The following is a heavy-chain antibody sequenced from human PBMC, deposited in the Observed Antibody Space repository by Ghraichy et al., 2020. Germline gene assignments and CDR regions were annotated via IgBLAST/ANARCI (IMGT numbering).Heavy chain of an antibody. D-gene: IGHD4-17*01. CDR2: IIPILGIA. Sequence: SVKVSCKASGGTFSSYTISWVRQAPGQGLEWMGRIIPILGIANYAQKFQGRVTITADKSTSTAYMELSSLRSEDTAVYYRARLSEIGKRGPDYGDQGAFDIWGQGTMVTVSS. J-gene: IGHJ3*02. V-gene: IGHV1-69*02. CDR1: GGTFSSYT. CDR3: ARLSEIGKRGPDYGDQGAFDI.